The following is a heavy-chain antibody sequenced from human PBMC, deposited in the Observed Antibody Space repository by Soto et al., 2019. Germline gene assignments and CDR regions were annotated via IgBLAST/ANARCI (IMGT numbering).Heavy chain of an antibody. D-gene: IGHD6-19*01. CDR1: GGTFSSYA. Sequence: SVKVSCKASGGTFSSYAISWVRQAPGQGLEWMGGFIPIFGTANYAQKFQGRVTITADESTSTAYMELSSLRSEDTAVYYCARAGTVAGPYFDYWGQGTLVTVSS. V-gene: IGHV1-69*13. J-gene: IGHJ4*02. CDR2: FIPIFGTA. CDR3: ARAGTVAGPYFDY.